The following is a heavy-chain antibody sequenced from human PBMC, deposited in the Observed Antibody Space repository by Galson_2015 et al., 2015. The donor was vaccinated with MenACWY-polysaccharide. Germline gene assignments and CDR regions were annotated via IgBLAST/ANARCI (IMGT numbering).Heavy chain of an antibody. V-gene: IGHV4-31*03. Sequence: TLSLTCTVSGDSITSGGYFWSWIRQHPGEGLEWIASISYDGGTYYNPSLKSRVTISVHTPKNQFSLKLNSVTAADTAVYYCARGGRAVSNSNWFDPWGQGTLVTVSS. CDR2: ISYDGGT. CDR1: GDSITSGGYF. J-gene: IGHJ5*02. D-gene: IGHD3-16*01. CDR3: ARGGRAVSNSNWFDP.